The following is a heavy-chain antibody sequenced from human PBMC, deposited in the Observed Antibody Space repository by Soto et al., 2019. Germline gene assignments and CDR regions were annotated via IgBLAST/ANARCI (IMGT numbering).Heavy chain of an antibody. Sequence: GGSLRLSCTASGFTFSSYGMHWVRQAPGKGLEWVAVISYDGSNKYYADSVKGRFTISRDNSKNTLYLQMNSLRAEDTAVYYCAKDGGRYYYYYYGMDVWGQGTTVTVSS. J-gene: IGHJ6*02. CDR2: ISYDGSNK. D-gene: IGHD3-16*01. CDR1: GFTFSSYG. CDR3: AKDGGRYYYYYYGMDV. V-gene: IGHV3-30*18.